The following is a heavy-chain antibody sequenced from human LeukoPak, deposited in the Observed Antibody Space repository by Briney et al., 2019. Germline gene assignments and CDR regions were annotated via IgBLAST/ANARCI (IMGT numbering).Heavy chain of an antibody. CDR2: ISYDGNNK. Sequence: GGSLRLSCAASGFTFSNYGIHWVRQAPGKGLEWVAVISYDGNNKYYADSVKGRFTISRDNSKNTLLLQMNSLRAEDTAVYYCARENKPYYYDSSGYWPPSYYYYGMDVWGQGTTVTVSS. V-gene: IGHV3-30*03. D-gene: IGHD3-22*01. J-gene: IGHJ6*02. CDR1: GFTFSNYG. CDR3: ARENKPYYYDSSGYWPPSYYYYGMDV.